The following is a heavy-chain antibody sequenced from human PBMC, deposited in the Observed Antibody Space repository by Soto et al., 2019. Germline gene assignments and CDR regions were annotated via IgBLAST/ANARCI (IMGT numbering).Heavy chain of an antibody. V-gene: IGHV5-10-1*01. Sequence: PGESLKISCKGSGYSLTSYWISWVRQMPGKGLEWMGRIDPSDSYTNYSPSFQGHVTISADKSISTAYLQWSSLKASDTAMYYCARYCSGGSCYTGCMDVWGQRTTVTVSS. CDR2: IDPSDSYT. D-gene: IGHD2-15*01. J-gene: IGHJ6*02. CDR1: GYSLTSYW. CDR3: ARYCSGGSCYTGCMDV.